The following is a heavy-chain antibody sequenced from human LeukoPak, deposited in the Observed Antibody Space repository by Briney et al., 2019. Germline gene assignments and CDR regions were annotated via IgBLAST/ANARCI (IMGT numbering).Heavy chain of an antibody. Sequence: PGGSLRLSCAASQSTFYSYWMHWVRQVPGKGLAWVSRVNSDVTSTSYADSVKGRFTVSRDNTKNTLYLQMDSLRVDDTAVYYCAGGGFSGFDRWGQGTVVTVSS. D-gene: IGHD4-23*01. CDR2: VNSDVTST. V-gene: IGHV3-74*01. CDR3: AGGGFSGFDR. CDR1: QSTFYSYW. J-gene: IGHJ4*02.